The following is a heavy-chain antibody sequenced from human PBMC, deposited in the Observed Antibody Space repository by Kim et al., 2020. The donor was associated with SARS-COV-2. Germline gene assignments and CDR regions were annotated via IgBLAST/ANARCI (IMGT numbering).Heavy chain of an antibody. J-gene: IGHJ4*02. CDR3: AKGVAAAVLATDF. V-gene: IGHV3-9*01. Sequence: GYADSVKGRFTVSRDNARKSLYLERKRLRAEDTAMYYCAKGVAAAVLATDFWGQGTLVTVSS. D-gene: IGHD6-25*01.